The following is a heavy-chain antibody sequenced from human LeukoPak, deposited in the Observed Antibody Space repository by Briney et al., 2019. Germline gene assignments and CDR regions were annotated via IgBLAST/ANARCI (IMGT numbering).Heavy chain of an antibody. J-gene: IGHJ5*02. Sequence: GGSLRLSCAASGFTFSSYAMSWVRQAPGKGLEWVANIKQDGSEKYYVDSVKGRFTISRDNAKNSLYLQMNSLRAEDTAVYYCARDSDYNWFDPWGQGTLVTVSS. CDR1: GFTFSSYA. CDR2: IKQDGSEK. CDR3: ARDSDYNWFDP. D-gene: IGHD2-21*02. V-gene: IGHV3-7*01.